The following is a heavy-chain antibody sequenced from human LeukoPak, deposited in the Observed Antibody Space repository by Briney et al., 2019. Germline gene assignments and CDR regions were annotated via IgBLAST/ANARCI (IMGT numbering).Heavy chain of an antibody. J-gene: IGHJ6*03. V-gene: IGHV1-69*13. CDR3: ARAPRITMVRGVRRYYYYYMDV. CDR2: IIPIFGTT. Sequence: SVKVSCKASGGTFSSSAISWVRQAPGQGLEWMGGIIPIFGTTNYAQKFQGRVTITADESTSTAYMELSSLRSEDTAVYYCARAPRITMVRGVRRYYYYYMDVWGKGTTVTISS. D-gene: IGHD3-10*01. CDR1: GGTFSSSA.